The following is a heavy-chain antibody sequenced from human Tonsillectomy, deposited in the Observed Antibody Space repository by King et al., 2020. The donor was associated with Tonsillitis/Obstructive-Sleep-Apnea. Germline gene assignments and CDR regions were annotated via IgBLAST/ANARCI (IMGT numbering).Heavy chain of an antibody. V-gene: IGHV3-30*03. D-gene: IGHD2-2*01. CDR2: ISYDGINK. J-gene: IGHJ1*01. Sequence: VQLVESGGGVVQPGRSLRLSCAASGFTFSSYAMHWVRQAPGKGLEWVAVISYDGINKYYADSVKGRFTISRDNSKNTLFLQMNSLGVAETAVYYCAAGGYQLLWEYFQHWGQGTLVTVSS. CDR3: AAGGYQLLWEYFQH. CDR1: GFTFSSYA.